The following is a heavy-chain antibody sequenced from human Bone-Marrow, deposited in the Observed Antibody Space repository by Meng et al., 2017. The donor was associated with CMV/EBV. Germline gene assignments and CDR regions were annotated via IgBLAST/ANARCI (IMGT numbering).Heavy chain of an antibody. CDR1: FSLSTSGVG. D-gene: IGHD5-24*01. V-gene: IGHV2-5*01. CDR3: VHLPATAPRGAFYFEN. J-gene: IGHJ4*02. CDR2: FYWNDDR. Sequence: FSLSTSGVGGGWARQPPGEALVWLALFYWNDDRRYSPSLKSRLTIMKDASKNQVVLVMTNMDPVDTATFCCVHLPATAPRGAFYFENWGQGILVTVSS.